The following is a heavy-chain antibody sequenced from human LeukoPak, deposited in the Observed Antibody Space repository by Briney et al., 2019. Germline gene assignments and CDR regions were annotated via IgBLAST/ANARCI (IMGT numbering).Heavy chain of an antibody. V-gene: IGHV1-2*02. J-gene: IGHJ5*02. CDR2: INPNSGGT. Sequence: PVASVKVSCKASGYTFTGYYMHWVRQAPGQGLEWMGWINPNSGGTNYAQKFQGRVTMTRDTSISTAYMELSRLRSDDTAVYYCATDYRGLLGWLGRFDPWSQGTLVTVSS. CDR1: GYTFTGYY. D-gene: IGHD5-12*01. CDR3: ATDYRGLLGWLGRFDP.